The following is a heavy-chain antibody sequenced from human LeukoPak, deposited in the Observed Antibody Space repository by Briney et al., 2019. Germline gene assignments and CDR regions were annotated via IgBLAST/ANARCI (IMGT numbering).Heavy chain of an antibody. Sequence: SETLSLTCAVYGGSFSGYYWSWIRQPPGKGREWMGEINHSGSTNYNPSLKSRVTISVATSKNQFSLKLSSVTAADTAVYYCARAATANADAFDIWGQGTMVTVSS. V-gene: IGHV4-34*01. CDR3: ARAATANADAFDI. D-gene: IGHD4-17*01. J-gene: IGHJ3*02. CDR1: GGSFSGYY. CDR2: INHSGST.